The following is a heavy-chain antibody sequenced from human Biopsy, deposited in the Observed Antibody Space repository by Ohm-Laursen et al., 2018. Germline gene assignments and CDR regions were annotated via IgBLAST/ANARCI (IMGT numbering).Heavy chain of an antibody. Sequence: SLRLSCSASGFTFSTYAMSWVRQAPRKGLEWVSVIYSGDSTCYADSVKGRFTISRDESKNTLYLQMNRLRAEDTAVYHCARATYSSGHKIDSWGQGTLVTVSS. CDR1: GFTFSTYA. J-gene: IGHJ4*02. CDR2: IYSGDST. V-gene: IGHV3-53*01. CDR3: ARATYSSGHKIDS. D-gene: IGHD6-25*01.